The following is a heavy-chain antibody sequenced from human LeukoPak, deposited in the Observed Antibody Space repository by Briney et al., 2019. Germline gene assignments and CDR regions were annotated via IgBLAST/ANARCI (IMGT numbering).Heavy chain of an antibody. V-gene: IGHV3-21*01. CDR3: ARLPDYDAFDI. Sequence: GGSLRLSCAASGFTFSSYSMNWVRQAPGKGLEWVSSISSSSSYIYYADSVKGRFTISRANAKNSLYLQMNSLRAEDTAVYYCARLPDYDAFDIWGQGTMVTVSS. J-gene: IGHJ3*02. D-gene: IGHD4-11*01. CDR2: ISSSSSYI. CDR1: GFTFSSYS.